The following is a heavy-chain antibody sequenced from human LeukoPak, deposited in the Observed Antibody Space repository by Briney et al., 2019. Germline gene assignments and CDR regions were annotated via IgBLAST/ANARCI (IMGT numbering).Heavy chain of an antibody. CDR3: ARWSGSVTARNYYYYKDV. CDR1: GGSISSGSYY. D-gene: IGHD6-6*01. Sequence: SETLSLTCTVSGGSISSGSYYWSWIRRPAGKGLEWIGRIYTSGSTNYNPSLKSRVTISVDTSKNQFSLKLSSVTAADTAVYYCARWSGSVTARNYYYYKDVWGEGTTVTVSS. V-gene: IGHV4-61*02. J-gene: IGHJ6*03. CDR2: IYTSGST.